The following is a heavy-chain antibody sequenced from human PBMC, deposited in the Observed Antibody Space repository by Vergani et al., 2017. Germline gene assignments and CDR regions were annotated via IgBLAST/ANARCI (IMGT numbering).Heavy chain of an antibody. CDR3: ARGGYCSSTSCYTGGDFDY. V-gene: IGHV4-34*01. J-gene: IGHJ4*02. Sequence: QVQLQQWGAGLLKPSETLSLTCAVYGGSFSGYYWSWIRQPPGKGLEWIGEINHSGSTNYNPSLKSRVTISVDTSKNQFSLKLSSVTAADTAVYYGARGGYCSSTSCYTGGDFDYWGQGTLVTVSS. D-gene: IGHD2-2*02. CDR1: GGSFSGYY. CDR2: INHSGST.